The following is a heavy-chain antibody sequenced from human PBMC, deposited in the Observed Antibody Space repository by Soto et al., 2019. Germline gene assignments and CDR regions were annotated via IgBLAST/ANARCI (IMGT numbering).Heavy chain of an antibody. CDR2: IYYRGNT. CDR1: GGPFNSYA. D-gene: IGHD2-21*02. CDR3: ASTHIVVVTDAFDL. V-gene: IGHV4-59*01. Sequence: WESLSLSCTASGGPFNSYAWRWVRQPPGKGLEWVGDIYYRGNTNYNTSLKSRVTISVDTSKNQFSLKLSSVTAADTAVYYCASTHIVVVTDAFDLWGQGTMVTVSS. J-gene: IGHJ3*01.